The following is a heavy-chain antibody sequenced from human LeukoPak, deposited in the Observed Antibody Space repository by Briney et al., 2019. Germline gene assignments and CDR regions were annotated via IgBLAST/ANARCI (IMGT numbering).Heavy chain of an antibody. V-gene: IGHV3-30-3*01. D-gene: IGHD1-26*01. J-gene: IGHJ4*02. CDR1: GFTFSSYA. Sequence: GGSLRLSCAASGFTFSSYAMHWVRQAPGKGLEWVAVISYDGSNKYYADSVKGRFTVPRGNSKNTLYLQMNSLRVEDTAVYYCAKDFRHSSTADSGSDLPLDYWGQGTLVSVSS. CDR3: AKDFRHSSTADSGSDLPLDY. CDR2: ISYDGSNK.